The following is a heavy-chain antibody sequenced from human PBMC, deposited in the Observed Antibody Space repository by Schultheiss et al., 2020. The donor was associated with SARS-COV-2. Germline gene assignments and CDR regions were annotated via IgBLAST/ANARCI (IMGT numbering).Heavy chain of an antibody. CDR1: GFIFSSYG. V-gene: IGHV3-33*08. CDR2: IWYDGSYK. Sequence: GGSLRLSCAASGFIFSSYGMHWVRQAPGKGLEWVAVIWYDGSYKYYADSVKGRFTISRDNSKNTLYLQMNSLRVEDTAVYYCARDKGGGYNNYIDYWGQGTLVTVSS. J-gene: IGHJ4*02. CDR3: ARDKGGGYNNYIDY. D-gene: IGHD5-24*01.